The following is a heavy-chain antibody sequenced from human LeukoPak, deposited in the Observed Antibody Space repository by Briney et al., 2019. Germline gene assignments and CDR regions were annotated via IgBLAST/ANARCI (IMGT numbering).Heavy chain of an antibody. J-gene: IGHJ4*02. V-gene: IGHV4-34*01. CDR2: INHSGST. CDR1: GGSFSGYH. Sequence: PSETLSLTCTVYGGSFSGYHWSWIRQPPGKGLEWIGEINHSGSTNYNPSLKSRVTISVDTSKNQFSLKLSSVTAADTAVYYCARGYGPGSYYHYWGQGTLVTVSS. D-gene: IGHD3-10*01. CDR3: ARGYGPGSYYHY.